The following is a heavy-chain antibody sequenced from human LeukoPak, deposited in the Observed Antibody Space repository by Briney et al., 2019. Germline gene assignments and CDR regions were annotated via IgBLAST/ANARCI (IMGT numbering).Heavy chain of an antibody. CDR1: GFGVSSKY. J-gene: IGHJ4*02. D-gene: IGHD3-16*01. CDR2: IFPGGNT. CDR3: ARDTGEGIDY. V-gene: IGHV3-53*01. Sequence: PGGSLRLSCAASGFGVSSKYMTWVRQSPGKGLDWVSVIFPGGNTYYGDSVKGRFTISRDNSMNTVYLQMNSLRVEDTALYYCARDTGEGIDYWSQGTLVTVSS.